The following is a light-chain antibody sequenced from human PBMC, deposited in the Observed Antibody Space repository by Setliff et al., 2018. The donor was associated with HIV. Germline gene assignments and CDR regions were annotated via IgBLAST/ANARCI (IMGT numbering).Light chain of an antibody. J-gene: IGKJ1*01. Sequence: EVVMTQSPATLSVSPGERATLSCTTSQGVGHDLAWYQQRPGQAPRLLIHGASTRASGIPARFSGSGSGTEFTLTISSLQSEDYAVYYCQQYKNWPPWTFGQGTKVDIK. CDR2: GAS. V-gene: IGKV3-15*01. CDR3: QQYKNWPPWT. CDR1: QGVGHD.